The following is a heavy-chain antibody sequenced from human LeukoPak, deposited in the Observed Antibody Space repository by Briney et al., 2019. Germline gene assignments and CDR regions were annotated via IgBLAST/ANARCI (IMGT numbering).Heavy chain of an antibody. V-gene: IGHV4-59*01. CDR1: AGSINTYY. D-gene: IGHD1-20*01. CDR2: IYHSGVT. J-gene: IGHJ5*02. CDR3: AGDPYNYKWFDI. Sequence: SETLSLTCTVSAGSINTYYWNWIRQPPGKGLEWIGYIYHSGVTNSNPSLKSRVTISVDTSKNRFSLKLSSVTAADTAVYYCAGDPYNYKWFDIWGQGTLVTVSS.